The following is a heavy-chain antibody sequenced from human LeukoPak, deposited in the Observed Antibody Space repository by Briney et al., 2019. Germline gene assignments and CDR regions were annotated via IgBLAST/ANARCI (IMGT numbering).Heavy chain of an antibody. J-gene: IGHJ4*02. V-gene: IGHV1-69*13. D-gene: IGHD6-19*01. CDR1: GGTFSSYA. CDR3: AKDLGQWLTNFDC. Sequence: SVKVSCKASGGTFSSYAISWVRQAPGQGLEWMGGIIPIFGTANYAQKLQGRVTITADESTSTAYMELSSLRSEDTAVYYCAKDLGQWLTNFDCWGQGTLVTVSS. CDR2: IIPIFGTA.